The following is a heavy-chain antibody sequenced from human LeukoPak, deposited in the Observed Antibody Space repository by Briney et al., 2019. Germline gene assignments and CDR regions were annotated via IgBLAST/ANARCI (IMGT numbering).Heavy chain of an antibody. J-gene: IGHJ4*02. Sequence: KPGGSLRLSCAASGFTFSSYSMNWVRQAPGKGLEWVSSISSSSSYIYYADSVKGRFTISRDNSKNTLYLQMNSLRAEDTAVYYCAKESSHDILTGYYSYFDYWGQGTLVTVSS. V-gene: IGHV3-21*04. D-gene: IGHD3-9*01. CDR2: ISSSSSYI. CDR1: GFTFSSYS. CDR3: AKESSHDILTGYYSYFDY.